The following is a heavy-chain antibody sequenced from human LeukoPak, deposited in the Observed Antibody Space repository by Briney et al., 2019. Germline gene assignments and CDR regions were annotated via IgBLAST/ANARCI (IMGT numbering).Heavy chain of an antibody. Sequence: PSETLSLTCTVSGGSISSYYWSWIRQLPGKGLEWIGYIYYSGSTNYNPSLKSRVTISVDTSKNQFSLKLSSVTAADTAVYYCARPLSISGYYYDAFDIWGQGTMVTVSS. J-gene: IGHJ3*02. D-gene: IGHD3-22*01. CDR2: IYYSGST. V-gene: IGHV4-59*08. CDR1: GGSISSYY. CDR3: ARPLSISGYYYDAFDI.